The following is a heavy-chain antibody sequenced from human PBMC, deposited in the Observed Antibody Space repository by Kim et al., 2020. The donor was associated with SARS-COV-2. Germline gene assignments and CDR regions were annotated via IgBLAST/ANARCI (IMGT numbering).Heavy chain of an antibody. D-gene: IGHD1-26*01. Sequence: YDANSWEGRLTISRDNSKNTLYLQMNSLRAEDTAVYYCARDRRELHGMDVWGQGTTVTVSS. V-gene: IGHV3-30*01. J-gene: IGHJ6*02. CDR3: ARDRRELHGMDV.